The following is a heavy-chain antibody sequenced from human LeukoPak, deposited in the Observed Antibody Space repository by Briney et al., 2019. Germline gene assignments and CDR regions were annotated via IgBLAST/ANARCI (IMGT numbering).Heavy chain of an antibody. CDR2: ISYDGSNK. D-gene: IGHD3-22*01. J-gene: IGHJ4*02. Sequence: GRSLRLSCAASGFTFSSYGMHWVRQAPGKGLEWVAVISYDGSNKYYADSVKGRFTISRDNAKNSLYLQMNSLRAEDTAVYYCARGDYYHSSLFDYWGQGTLVTVSS. V-gene: IGHV3-30*03. CDR3: ARGDYYHSSLFDY. CDR1: GFTFSSYG.